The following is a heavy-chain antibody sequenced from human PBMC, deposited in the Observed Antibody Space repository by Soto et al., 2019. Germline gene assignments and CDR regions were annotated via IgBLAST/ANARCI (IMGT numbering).Heavy chain of an antibody. CDR3: ERVDKQRPYYYGMDV. CDR1: GYTFTGYY. V-gene: IGHV1-2*02. CDR2: INPNSGGT. Sequence: ASVKVSCKASGYTFTGYYMHWVRQAPGQGLEWMGWINPNSGGTNYAQKFQGRVTMTRDTSISTAYMELSRLRSDDTAVYYCERVDKQRPYYYGMDVWGQGTTVTVSS. J-gene: IGHJ6*02. D-gene: IGHD6-13*01.